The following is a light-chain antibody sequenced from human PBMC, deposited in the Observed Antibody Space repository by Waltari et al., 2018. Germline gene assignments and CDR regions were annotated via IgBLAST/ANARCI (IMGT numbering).Light chain of an antibody. CDR3: SSYTSSSTLGV. J-gene: IGLJ2*01. CDR2: DVT. Sequence: QSALTQPAAVSGSPGQSITLPCTGTTRDVGGYNSVSCFQQPPGKAPKLMIYDVTNRPSGVSDRFSGSKSGNTASLAISGLQAEDEADYYCSSYTSSSTLGVFGGGTKLTVL. CDR1: TRDVGGYNS. V-gene: IGLV2-14*03.